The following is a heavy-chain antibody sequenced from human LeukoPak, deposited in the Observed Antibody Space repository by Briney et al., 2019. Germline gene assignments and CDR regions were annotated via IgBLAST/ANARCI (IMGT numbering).Heavy chain of an antibody. Sequence: GGSLRLSCAASGFIFSLYGMHWVRQAPGKGLEWVAVIWHDGSSKYYADSVKGRFTISRDNSENTVYLQMNSLRAEDTAVYYCAKDAQRGFDYSNSLEYWGQGDLVTVSS. CDR3: AKDAQRGFDYSNSLEY. D-gene: IGHD4-11*01. CDR1: GFIFSLYG. CDR2: IWHDGSSK. J-gene: IGHJ4*02. V-gene: IGHV3-33*06.